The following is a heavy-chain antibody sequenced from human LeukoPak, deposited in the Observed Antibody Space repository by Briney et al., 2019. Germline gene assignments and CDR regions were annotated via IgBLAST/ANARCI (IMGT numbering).Heavy chain of an antibody. Sequence: ASVKVSCKASGYTFTGYYIHWVRQATGQGLEWMGWMNPNSGNTGYAQKFQGRVTMTRNTSISTAYMELSSLRSEDTAVYYCASGLSLRYFDWLQIDYWGQGTLVTVSS. J-gene: IGHJ4*02. CDR1: GYTFTGYY. CDR2: MNPNSGNT. V-gene: IGHV1-8*02. D-gene: IGHD3-9*01. CDR3: ASGLSLRYFDWLQIDY.